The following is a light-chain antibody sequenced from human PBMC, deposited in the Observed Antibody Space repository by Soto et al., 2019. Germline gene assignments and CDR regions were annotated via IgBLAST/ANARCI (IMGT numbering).Light chain of an antibody. Sequence: QSVLTQPASVSGSPGQSITISCTGTSSDVGSYNLVSWYQQHPGKAPKLMIYEGNERPSGVSNRFSGSKSGNTASLTISGLQAEDEGDYYCCSYAGSSRVFGGGTKLTVL. V-gene: IGLV2-23*01. J-gene: IGLJ3*02. CDR3: CSYAGSSRV. CDR1: SSDVGSYNL. CDR2: EGN.